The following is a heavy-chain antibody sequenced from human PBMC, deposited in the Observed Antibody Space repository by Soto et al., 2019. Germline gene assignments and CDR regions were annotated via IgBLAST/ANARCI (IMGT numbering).Heavy chain of an antibody. CDR1: GGSISSGDYY. V-gene: IGHV4-30-4*01. J-gene: IGHJ4*02. D-gene: IGHD2-15*01. Sequence: PSETLSLTCTVPGGSISSGDYYWSWIRQPPGKGLEWIGYIYYSGSTYYNPSLKSRVTISVDTSKNQFSLKLSSVTAADTAVYYCARHRGSGGSPRPLDYWGQGTLVTVSS. CDR3: ARHRGSGGSPRPLDY. CDR2: IYYSGST.